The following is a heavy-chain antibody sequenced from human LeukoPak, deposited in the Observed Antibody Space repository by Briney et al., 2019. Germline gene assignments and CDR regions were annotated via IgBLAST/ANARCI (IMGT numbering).Heavy chain of an antibody. CDR1: GFTFSNYN. J-gene: IGHJ4*01. V-gene: IGHV3-21*04. CDR2: ISSSSSYI. CDR3: ARGKYIDSGSYFDSGSYNVLDY. D-gene: IGHD3-10*01. Sequence: GGSLRLSCAASGFTFSNYNMNWVRQASGKGLEWVSSISSSSSYIYYADSVKGRFTISRDNAKNSLYLQMNSLRAEDTAVYYCARGKYIDSGSYFDSGSYNVLDYWGPGTLVTVSS.